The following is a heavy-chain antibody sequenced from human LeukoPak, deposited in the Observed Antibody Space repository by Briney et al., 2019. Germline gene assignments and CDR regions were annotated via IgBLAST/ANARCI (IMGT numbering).Heavy chain of an antibody. CDR1: GFTFSSYW. D-gene: IGHD2-15*01. CDR3: ARDRCSGGSCHYYYYYMDV. V-gene: IGHV3-74*01. Sequence: GGSLRLSCAASGFTFSSYWMHWVRQAPGKGLVWVSRINSDGSSTSYADSVKGRFTISRDNAKNSLYLQMNSLRAEDTAVYYCARDRCSGGSCHYYYYYMDVWGKGTTVTVSS. CDR2: INSDGSST. J-gene: IGHJ6*03.